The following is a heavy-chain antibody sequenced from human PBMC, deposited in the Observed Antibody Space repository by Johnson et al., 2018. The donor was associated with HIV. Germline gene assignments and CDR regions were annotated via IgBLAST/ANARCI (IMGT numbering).Heavy chain of an antibody. D-gene: IGHD3-22*01. CDR2: IYTDGRT. V-gene: IGHV3-66*01. CDR1: GFTFSSYA. CDR3: VRGFRSHTETEAPMIIAPGAFDI. Sequence: EVLLVESGGGLVQPGGSLRLSCAASGFTFSSYAMSWVRQAPGKGLEWVSLIYTDGRTYYAGSVKGRFSISRDNSKNTVYLQMNSLRAEDTAVYYCVRGFRSHTETEAPMIIAPGAFDIWGQGTMVTVSS. J-gene: IGHJ3*02.